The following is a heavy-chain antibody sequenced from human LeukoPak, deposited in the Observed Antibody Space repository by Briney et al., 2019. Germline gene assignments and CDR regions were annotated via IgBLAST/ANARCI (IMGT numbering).Heavy chain of an antibody. Sequence: GGSLRLSCAASGFTFSNYAMSWVRQAPGKGLEWVSAMSAGGSSTWYADSVKGRLTISRDNSKNTLFLQMNSLRAEDTDVYYCAKDLYDSSGSRCDYWGQGTLVTVSS. CDR1: GFTFSNYA. V-gene: IGHV3-23*01. D-gene: IGHD3-22*01. CDR2: MSAGGSST. J-gene: IGHJ4*02. CDR3: AKDLYDSSGSRCDY.